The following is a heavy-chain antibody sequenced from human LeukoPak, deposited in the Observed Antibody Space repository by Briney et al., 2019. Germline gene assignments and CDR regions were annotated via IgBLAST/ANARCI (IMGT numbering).Heavy chain of an antibody. Sequence: ASVKVSCKASGYTFTSYYMHWVRQAPGQGLEWMGIINPSGGSTSYAQKFQGRVTMARDTSTSTVYMELSSLRSEDTAVYYCARTITMVREYEYWGQGTLVTVSS. CDR1: GYTFTSYY. J-gene: IGHJ4*02. CDR3: ARTITMVREYEY. V-gene: IGHV1-46*01. D-gene: IGHD3-10*01. CDR2: INPSGGST.